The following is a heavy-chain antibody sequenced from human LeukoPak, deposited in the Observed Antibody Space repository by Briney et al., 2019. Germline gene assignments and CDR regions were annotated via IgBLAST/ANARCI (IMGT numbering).Heavy chain of an antibody. CDR1: GFTFSSYW. CDR3: ARTYYGYYYYGMDV. Sequence: QSGGSLRLSCAASGFTFSSYWMSWVRQAPGKGLEWVANIKQDGSEKYYVDSVKGRFTISRDNAKNSLYLQMNSLRAEDTAVYYCARTYYGYYYYGMDVWGQGTTVTVSS. V-gene: IGHV3-7*01. CDR2: IKQDGSEK. J-gene: IGHJ6*02. D-gene: IGHD1-26*01.